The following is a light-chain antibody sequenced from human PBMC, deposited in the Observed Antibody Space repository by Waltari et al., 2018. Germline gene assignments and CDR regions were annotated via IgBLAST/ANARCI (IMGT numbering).Light chain of an antibody. V-gene: IGKV1-5*03. CDR2: KAS. CDR3: QQYDAYPYT. CDR1: QSISDW. Sequence: DIQLTQFPATLSAPVGDRVRITCRASQSISDWLAWFQQKPGKAPKLLIYKASTLHTGVPSRFSGSGSGSEFTLTINSLQADDFATYFCQQYDAYPYTFGQGTKLEI. J-gene: IGKJ2*01.